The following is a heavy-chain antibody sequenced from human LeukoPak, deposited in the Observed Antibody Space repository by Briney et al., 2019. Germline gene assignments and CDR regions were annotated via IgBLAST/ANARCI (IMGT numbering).Heavy chain of an antibody. D-gene: IGHD6-19*01. J-gene: IGHJ6*03. Sequence: GGSLRLSCAASGFKVSSRYMSWVRQAPGRGLEWVFVIYSGGSTYYADSVKGRFIISRDNLKNTVFLQVNSLRVEDTAVYYCARDNGAGYYYYLDVWGKGTTVTVSS. V-gene: IGHV3-53*01. CDR3: ARDNGAGYYYYLDV. CDR1: GFKVSSRY. CDR2: IYSGGST.